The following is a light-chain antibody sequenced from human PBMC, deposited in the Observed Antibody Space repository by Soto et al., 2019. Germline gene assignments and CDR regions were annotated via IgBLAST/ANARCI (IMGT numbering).Light chain of an antibody. Sequence: EIVLTQSPDTLSLSPGERATISCRASQSVAKNYLAWYQQKPGQAPRLLIDDASRRATGIPDRFTGSGSGADFALTISRLEPEDFAVYYCQQCAYSPRTFGQGTKVEVK. J-gene: IGKJ1*01. CDR1: QSVAKNY. CDR2: DAS. CDR3: QQCAYSPRT. V-gene: IGKV3-20*01.